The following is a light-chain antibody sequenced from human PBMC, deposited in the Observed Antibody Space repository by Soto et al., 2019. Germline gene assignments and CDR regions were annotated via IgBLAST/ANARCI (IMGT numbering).Light chain of an antibody. Sequence: EIQMTQSPSTLSASVGDRVTLTCRASQSINNWLAWYQQKPGKAPTLLLYEAARLRSGVPSRFSGSGSGTEFTLTISSLQPDDFAVYYCQQYVSYSFTFGQGTKLDI. CDR2: EAA. V-gene: IGKV1-5*03. CDR3: QQYVSYSFT. J-gene: IGKJ2*01. CDR1: QSINNW.